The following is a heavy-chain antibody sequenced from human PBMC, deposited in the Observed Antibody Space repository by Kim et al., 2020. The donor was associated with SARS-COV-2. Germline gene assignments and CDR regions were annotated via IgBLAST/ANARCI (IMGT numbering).Heavy chain of an antibody. CDR1: GGSIGGYY. J-gene: IGHJ3*02. V-gene: IGHV4-4*07. CDR3: AREVAGNGGFALDI. Sequence: SETLSLTCTVSGGSIGGYYWNWIRRPAGKELEWIGRLYPTGTTNYNPSLESRVTMSLDTSKNQFSLKLNSVTAADTAVYHCAREVAGNGGFALDIWGQG. CDR2: LYPTGTT. D-gene: IGHD6-19*01.